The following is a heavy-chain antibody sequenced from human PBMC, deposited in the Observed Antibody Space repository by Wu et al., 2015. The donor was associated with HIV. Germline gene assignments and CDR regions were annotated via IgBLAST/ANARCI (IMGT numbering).Heavy chain of an antibody. V-gene: IGHV1-69*05. CDR3: ARGAAVSYIRGGTRYFQH. CDR2: IIPMFDTA. D-gene: IGHD3-10*02. CDR1: GGSFSKNA. J-gene: IGHJ1*01. Sequence: QVQLVQSGAEVKKPGSSVKVSCKTSGGSFSKNAINWVRQAPGQGFEWVGGIIPMFDTADSAQKFQGRVTMTRDTSISTAYMELSRLRSDETAVYYCARGAAVSYIRGGTRYFQHWGQGTLVTVSS.